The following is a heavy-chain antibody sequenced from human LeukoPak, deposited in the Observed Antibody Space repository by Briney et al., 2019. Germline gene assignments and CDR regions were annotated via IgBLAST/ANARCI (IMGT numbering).Heavy chain of an antibody. J-gene: IGHJ6*02. CDR3: ARCIVVIPVVRGGGYYGMDV. CDR1: GFTFSSYA. Sequence: GGSLRLSCAASGFTFSSYAMHWVRQAPGKGLEWVAVISPDGSSENYADSVRGRFTISRDNAKKTLYLQLNSLRPEDTAVYYCARCIVVIPVVRGGGYYGMDVWGQGTTVTVSS. D-gene: IGHD2-2*01. CDR2: ISPDGSSE. V-gene: IGHV3-30*04.